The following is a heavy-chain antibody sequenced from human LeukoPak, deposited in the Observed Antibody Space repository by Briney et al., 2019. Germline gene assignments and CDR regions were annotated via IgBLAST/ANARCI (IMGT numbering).Heavy chain of an antibody. D-gene: IGHD4-17*01. CDR2: ISYDGSNK. CDR3: AKEGDYGIDY. J-gene: IGHJ4*02. CDR1: GFTFSSYA. V-gene: IGHV3-30*04. Sequence: PGGSLRLSCAASGFTFSSYAMHWVRQAPGKGLEWVAVISYDGSNKYYADSVKGRFTISRDNSKNTLYLQMNSLRAEDTAVYYCAKEGDYGIDYWGQGTLVTVSS.